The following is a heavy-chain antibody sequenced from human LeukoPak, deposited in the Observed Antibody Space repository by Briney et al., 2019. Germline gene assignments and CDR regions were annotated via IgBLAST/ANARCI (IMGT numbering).Heavy chain of an antibody. J-gene: IGHJ4*02. CDR3: AKAGIVGATRPRWNDY. V-gene: IGHV3-23*01. CDR1: GFTFSSYW. Sequence: GGSLRLSCAASGFTFSSYWMTWVRQAPGKGLEWVSSISDSGDTTNHADSVKGRFTISRDNSKNTLYLQMNSLRGEDTAVYYCAKAGIVGATRPRWNDYWGQGTLVTVSS. D-gene: IGHD1-26*01. CDR2: ISDSGDTT.